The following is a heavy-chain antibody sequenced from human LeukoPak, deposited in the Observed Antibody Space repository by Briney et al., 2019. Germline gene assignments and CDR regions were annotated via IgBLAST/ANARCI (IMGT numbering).Heavy chain of an antibody. CDR1: GGSISSGYY. Sequence: SGTLSLTCAVSGGSISSGYYWGWIRQPPGKGLEWIGSIYHSGSTYYNPSLKSRVTISVDTSKNQFSLKLSSVTAADTAVYYCARAPLGGYFDWLPKITYIDYWGQGTLVTVSS. D-gene: IGHD3-9*01. J-gene: IGHJ4*02. V-gene: IGHV4-38-2*01. CDR3: ARAPLGGYFDWLPKITYIDY. CDR2: IYHSGST.